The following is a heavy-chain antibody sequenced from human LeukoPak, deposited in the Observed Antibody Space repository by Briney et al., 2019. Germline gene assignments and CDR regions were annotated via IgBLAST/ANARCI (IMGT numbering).Heavy chain of an antibody. CDR1: GFTFSSYW. Sequence: PGGSLRLSCAASGFTFSSYWMHWVRQAPGKGLVWVSRINSDGSSTSYADSVKGRFTISRDNAKNTLYLQMNSLRADDTAVYYCAREAVMPVAPVKIGTSDRPLYEYYGLDVWGQGTTVTVSS. V-gene: IGHV3-74*01. CDR3: AREAVMPVAPVKIGTSDRPLYEYYGLDV. J-gene: IGHJ6*02. D-gene: IGHD1/OR15-1a*01. CDR2: INSDGSST.